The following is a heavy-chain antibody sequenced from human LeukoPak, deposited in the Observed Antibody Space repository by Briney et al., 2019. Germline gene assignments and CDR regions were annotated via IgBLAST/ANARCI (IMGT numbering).Heavy chain of an antibody. CDR2: IRYDGKNK. CDR3: AREGADIVVVPAAWDY. D-gene: IGHD2-2*01. Sequence: GGSLRLSCAASGFTFSSYGMHWVRQAPGKGLEWVSFIRYDGKNKFYADSVKGRFTISRDNSKNALYLQMNSLRAEDTAVYYCAREGADIVVVPAAWDYWGQGTLVTVSS. CDR1: GFTFSSYG. V-gene: IGHV3-30*02. J-gene: IGHJ4*02.